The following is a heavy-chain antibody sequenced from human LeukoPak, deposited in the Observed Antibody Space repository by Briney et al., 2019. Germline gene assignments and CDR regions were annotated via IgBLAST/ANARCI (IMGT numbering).Heavy chain of an antibody. V-gene: IGHV3-30*02. Sequence: GGSLRLSCAASGFTFSSYGMHWVRQAPGKGLHWVAFIRSDGSNKYYADSVKGRFTISRDNSKNTLYLQMNSLKTEDTAVYYCTSQIILVPAAIVDYWGQGTLVTVSS. CDR2: IRSDGSNK. CDR1: GFTFSSYG. CDR3: TSQIILVPAAIVDY. D-gene: IGHD2-2*01. J-gene: IGHJ4*02.